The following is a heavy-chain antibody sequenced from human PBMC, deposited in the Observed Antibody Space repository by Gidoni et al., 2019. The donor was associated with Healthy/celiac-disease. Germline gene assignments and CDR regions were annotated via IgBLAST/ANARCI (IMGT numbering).Heavy chain of an antibody. CDR3: AKTTGYCTNGVCYPSQKPYYYYGMDV. CDR1: GFTFSSYA. D-gene: IGHD2-8*01. V-gene: IGHV3-23*04. CDR2: ISGSGGST. J-gene: IGHJ6*02. Sequence: EVQLVESGGGLVQPGGSLRPSCAASGFTFSSYAMSWVRQAPGKGLEWVSAISGSGGSTYYADSVKGRFTISRDNSKNTLYLQMNSLRAEDTAVYYCAKTTGYCTNGVCYPSQKPYYYYGMDVWGQGTTVTVSS.